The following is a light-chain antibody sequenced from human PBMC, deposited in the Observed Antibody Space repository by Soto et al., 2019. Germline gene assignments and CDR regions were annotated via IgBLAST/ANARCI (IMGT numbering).Light chain of an antibody. Sequence: QSVLTQPASVSGSPGQSITISCTGTTCDIGRYNHVSWYQQYPGKAPKLMIYEVSNRPSGVSNRFSASKSGNTASLTISGLQAEDEADYYCNSYTSSSPPYVFGTGTKVTVL. V-gene: IGLV2-14*01. CDR2: EVS. CDR1: TCDIGRYNH. CDR3: NSYTSSSPPYV. J-gene: IGLJ1*01.